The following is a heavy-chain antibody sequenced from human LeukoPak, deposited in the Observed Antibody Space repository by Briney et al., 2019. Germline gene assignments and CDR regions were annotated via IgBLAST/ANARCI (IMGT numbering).Heavy chain of an antibody. Sequence: SETLSLTCTVSGGSISSGGYYWSWIRQHPGKGLEWIGYIYYSGNTNYNPSLRGRATIAVDTSKNQFSLKLSSLTAADTAVYFCARDQDNIDSSGSYWRDGAFEIWGQGTMVIVSS. CDR2: IYYSGNT. CDR1: GGSISSGGYY. D-gene: IGHD3-22*01. V-gene: IGHV4-61*08. CDR3: ARDQDNIDSSGSYWRDGAFEI. J-gene: IGHJ3*02.